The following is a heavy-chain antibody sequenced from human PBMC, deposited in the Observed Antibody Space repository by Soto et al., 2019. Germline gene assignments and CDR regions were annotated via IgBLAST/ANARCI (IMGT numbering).Heavy chain of an antibody. V-gene: IGHV3-74*01. J-gene: IGHJ4*02. CDR2: IKGDVITT. Sequence: EVQLVESGGGLVQPGGSLRLSCVASGFTFSNYLIHWVRQAPGEGLVWVSRIKGDVITTNYADSVKDRFTISRDNAKNTVFLQMNSLRAEDTAVYYCARGSFGAYYLDSWGQGALVIVS. D-gene: IGHD3-3*01. CDR3: ARGSFGAYYLDS. CDR1: GFTFSNYL.